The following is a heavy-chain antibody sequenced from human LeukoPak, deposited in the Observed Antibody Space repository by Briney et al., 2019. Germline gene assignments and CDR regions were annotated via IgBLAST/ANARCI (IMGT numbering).Heavy chain of an antibody. CDR1: GGSFSGYY. V-gene: IGHV4-59*12. D-gene: IGHD4-17*01. Sequence: SETLSLTCAVYGGSFSGYYWTWIRQPPGKGLEWIGYIYYTGSTNYNPSLKSRVTISVDTSKNQFSLKLSSVTAADTAVYYCARGRRRATVTNEGSGYFQHWGQGTLVTVSS. CDR2: IYYTGST. J-gene: IGHJ1*01. CDR3: ARGRRRATVTNEGSGYFQH.